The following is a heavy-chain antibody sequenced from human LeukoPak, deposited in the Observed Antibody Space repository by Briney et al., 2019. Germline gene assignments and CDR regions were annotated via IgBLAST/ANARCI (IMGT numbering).Heavy chain of an antibody. V-gene: IGHV3-23*01. D-gene: IGHD6-19*01. CDR1: GFIFSSYA. J-gene: IGHJ4*02. CDR2: ISGSGGST. Sequence: GGSLRLSCAASGFIFSSYAMSWVRQAPGKGLEWVSAISGSGGSTYYADSVKGRFTISRDNSKNTLYLQMNSLRAEDTAVYYCAKSRHIAVAGSFDYWGQGTLVTVSS. CDR3: AKSRHIAVAGSFDY.